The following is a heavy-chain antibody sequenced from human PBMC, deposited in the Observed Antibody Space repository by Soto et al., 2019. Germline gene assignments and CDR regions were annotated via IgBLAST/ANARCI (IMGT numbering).Heavy chain of an antibody. J-gene: IGHJ4*02. V-gene: IGHV4-59*08. D-gene: IGHD3-10*01. CDR3: ARHTSFMVRGVMHPTTLDY. CDR1: GGSISSYY. CDR2: IYYSGST. Sequence: SETLSLTCTVSGGSISSYYWSWIRQPPGKGLEWIGYIYYSGSTNYNPSLKSRVTISVDTSKNQFSLKLSSVTAADTAVYYCARHTSFMVRGVMHPTTLDYWGQGTLVTVSS.